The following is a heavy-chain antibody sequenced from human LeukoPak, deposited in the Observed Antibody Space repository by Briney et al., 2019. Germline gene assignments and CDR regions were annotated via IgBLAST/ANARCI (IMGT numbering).Heavy chain of an antibody. D-gene: IGHD3-9*01. V-gene: IGHV3-23*01. CDR1: GFTSSSYA. CDR3: ATISEPTRAFDI. Sequence: GGSLRLSCAASGFTSSSYAMSWVRQAPGKGLEWVSAISGSGRSSYYADSVKGRSTFSRDNSKNTLYLQMNSLRAEDTAVYYCATISEPTRAFDIWGQGTMVTVSS. CDR2: ISGSGRSS. J-gene: IGHJ3*02.